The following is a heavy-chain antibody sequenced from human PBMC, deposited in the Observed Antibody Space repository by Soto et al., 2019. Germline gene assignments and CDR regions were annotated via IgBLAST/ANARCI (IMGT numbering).Heavy chain of an antibody. D-gene: IGHD3-22*01. J-gene: IGHJ4*02. Sequence: QVQLHESGPGLVRPSQTLSLTCNVSGGSISTADYYWGWIRQPPGKGMEWIGYIYYRGSTYYNPSLESRVAISIDTSKNQFSLNLTSVTAADTAVYFCVSDYDSGGYIGYWGQGTLVTVSS. CDR3: VSDYDSGGYIGY. V-gene: IGHV4-30-4*01. CDR1: GGSISTADYY. CDR2: IYYRGST.